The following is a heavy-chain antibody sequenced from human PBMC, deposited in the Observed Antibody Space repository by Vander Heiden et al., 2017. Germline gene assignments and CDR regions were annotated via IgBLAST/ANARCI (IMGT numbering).Heavy chain of an antibody. V-gene: IGHV3-23*01. Sequence: EVQLLESGGDLVQPGGSLRLYCAAPGVTFSSYAMSWVRQAPGKGLEWVSSIGGRGAFTYYADFVGGRITISRDNSKNTVYLQMNGLRAEDTAVYYCARDPSTVDYWGQGTLVTVSS. D-gene: IGHD4-17*01. CDR1: GVTFSSYA. CDR3: ARDPSTVDY. CDR2: IGGRGAFT. J-gene: IGHJ4*02.